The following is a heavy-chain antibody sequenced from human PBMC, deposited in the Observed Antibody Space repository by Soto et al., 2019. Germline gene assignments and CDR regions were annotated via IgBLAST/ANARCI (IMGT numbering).Heavy chain of an antibody. CDR2: INPNSGGT. D-gene: IGHD2-2*01. Sequence: ASVKVSCKASGYTFTGYYMHWVRQAPGQGLEWMGWINPNSGGTNYAQKFQGWVTMTRDTSISTAYMELSRLRSDDTAVYYCARGGLGYCSSTSCYGAFDIWGQGTMVTVSS. CDR1: GYTFTGYY. CDR3: ARGGLGYCSSTSCYGAFDI. V-gene: IGHV1-2*04. J-gene: IGHJ3*02.